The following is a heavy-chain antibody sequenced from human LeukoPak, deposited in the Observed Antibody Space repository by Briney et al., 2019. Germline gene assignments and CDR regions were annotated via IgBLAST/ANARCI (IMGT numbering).Heavy chain of an antibody. CDR1: GFTLNDYA. J-gene: IGHJ4*02. V-gene: IGHV3-23*01. Sequence: GGSLRLSCAASGFTLNDYAMSWVRQAPGKGLEWVSIINNSGGSTYYADSVKGRFTISRDLSKNTLYLQMNSLRVEDTALYYCARKYSGTNPFDYWGQGTLVTVSS. CDR2: INNSGGST. D-gene: IGHD1-26*01. CDR3: ARKYSGTNPFDY.